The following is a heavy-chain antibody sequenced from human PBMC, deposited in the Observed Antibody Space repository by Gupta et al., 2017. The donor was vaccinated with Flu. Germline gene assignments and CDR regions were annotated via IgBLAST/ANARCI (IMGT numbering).Heavy chain of an antibody. D-gene: IGHD4-17*01. CDR1: GFIFSDHY. CDR2: ISSSSSYT. V-gene: IGHV3-11*05. J-gene: IGHJ2*01. CDR3: ARGNGDFANWYYDL. Sequence: QGQLVESGGGLVKSGGSLRLSCGASGFIFSDHYMSWIRQAPGEGLERVALISSSSSYTNYAESVQGRFTITRDNAKNSLFLEMNSLRVEDSAVYFCARGNGDFANWYYDLWGRGTLVTVSS.